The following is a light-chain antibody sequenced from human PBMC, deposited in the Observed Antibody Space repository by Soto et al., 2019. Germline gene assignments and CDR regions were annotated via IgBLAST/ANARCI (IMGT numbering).Light chain of an antibody. CDR1: QSVSSSY. Sequence: EIVLTQSPGTMSLSPGERATLSCRASQSVSSSYLAWYQQKPGQAHRLLIYGASSRATGIPDRFSGSGSGTNFTLTTIRPEPEDFALYYCQQYGSSPTFGQGTKGEIK. V-gene: IGKV3-20*01. CDR2: GAS. CDR3: QQYGSSPT. J-gene: IGKJ1*01.